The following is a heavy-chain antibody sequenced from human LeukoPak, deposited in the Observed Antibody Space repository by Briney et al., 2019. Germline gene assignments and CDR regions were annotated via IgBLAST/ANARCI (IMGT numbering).Heavy chain of an antibody. J-gene: IGHJ3*02. CDR1: GFTFSSYA. D-gene: IGHD6-6*01. Sequence: GGSLRLSCAASGFTFSSYAMSWVRQAPGKGLEWVSTISGSGGSTSYSDSVKGRFTISRDNSKDTLYLQMNSLRAEDTAIYYCVRRDIYTTSSWGAFDIWGQGTLVTVSS. V-gene: IGHV3-23*01. CDR3: VRRDIYTTSSWGAFDI. CDR2: ISGSGGST.